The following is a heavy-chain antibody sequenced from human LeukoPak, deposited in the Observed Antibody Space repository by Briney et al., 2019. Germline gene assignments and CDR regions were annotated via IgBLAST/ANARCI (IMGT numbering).Heavy chain of an antibody. J-gene: IGHJ3*02. CDR3: ARDYGGNSVVDAFDI. D-gene: IGHD4-23*01. V-gene: IGHV3-74*01. CDR1: GFTFSTYW. CDR2: INSDGSST. Sequence: GGSLRLSCAASGFTFSTYWMHWVRQAPGKGLVWVSRINSDGSSTSYADYADSVKGRFTISRDNAKNTLYLQVNSLRAEDTPVYYCARDYGGNSVVDAFDIWGQGTMVTVSS.